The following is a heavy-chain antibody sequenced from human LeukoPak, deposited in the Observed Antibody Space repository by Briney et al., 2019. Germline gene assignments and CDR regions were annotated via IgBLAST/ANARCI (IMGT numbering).Heavy chain of an antibody. D-gene: IGHD3-3*01. CDR3: ARREIRVVALDY. CDR2: IYTSGST. J-gene: IGHJ4*02. V-gene: IGHV4-4*07. Sequence: SETLSLTCTVSGGSISSYYWSWIRQPAGKGLEWIGRIYTSGSTNYNPSLKSRVTMPVDTSKNQFSLKLSSVTAADTAVYYCARREIRVVALDYWGQGTLVTVSS. CDR1: GGSISSYY.